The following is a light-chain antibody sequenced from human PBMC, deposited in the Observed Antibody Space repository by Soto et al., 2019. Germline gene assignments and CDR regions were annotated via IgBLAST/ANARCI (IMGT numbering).Light chain of an antibody. CDR2: GAS. CDR3: QQYAGLPYT. V-gene: IGKV3-15*01. J-gene: IGKJ2*01. CDR1: QSVSSN. Sequence: EIVLTQSPATLSVSPGERATLSCRASQSVSSNLAWYQQKPGQAPRLLMFGASTRATNIPARFSGSGSGTEFTLTISSLQSEDFAVYYCQQYAGLPYTFGQGTKLEIK.